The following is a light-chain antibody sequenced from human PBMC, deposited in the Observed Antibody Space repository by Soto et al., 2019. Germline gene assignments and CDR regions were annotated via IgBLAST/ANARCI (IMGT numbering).Light chain of an antibody. CDR2: KAS. V-gene: IGKV1-5*03. CDR1: HSISDW. J-gene: IGKJ4*01. Sequence: DIQMPQSPSTLSASVGDRSSITRRASHSISDWLAWFQQKPGKAHKLLIYKASTLETGVPSRFSGSGFGTEFTLTISSLQPDESATYYCQKHSNYPLTVGRGNKVDIK. CDR3: QKHSNYPLT.